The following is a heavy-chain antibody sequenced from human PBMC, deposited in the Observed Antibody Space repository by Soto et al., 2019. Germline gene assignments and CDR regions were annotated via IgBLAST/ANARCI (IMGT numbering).Heavy chain of an antibody. CDR3: TRRGIISAAYHLDH. CDR1: GFTFSGYN. CDR2: IRSGGSNT. V-gene: IGHV3-11*01. J-gene: IGHJ4*02. Sequence: QVQLLESGGGLVKPGGSLRLSCAASGFTFSGYNMSWIRQAPGKGLEWVSYIRSGGSNTFDAESVKGRFTISSDNTMNLLYLQINSLGDEDTVVYYGTRRGIISAAYHLDHWGQGTLVTVSS. D-gene: IGHD3-16*01.